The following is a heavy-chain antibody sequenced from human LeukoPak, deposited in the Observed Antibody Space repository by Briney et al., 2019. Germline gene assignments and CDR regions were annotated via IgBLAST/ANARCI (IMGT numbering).Heavy chain of an antibody. V-gene: IGHV3-11*01. J-gene: IGHJ6*03. Sequence: GGSLRLSCAASGFTFSDYYMSWIRQASGKGLEWVSYISSSGSTIYYADSVKGRFTISRDNAKNSLYLQMNSLRAEDTAVYYCARGGYDFWSGYFMASGGNYYYYYMDVWGKGTTVTVSS. CDR2: ISSSGSTI. D-gene: IGHD3-3*01. CDR1: GFTFSDYY. CDR3: ARGGYDFWSGYFMASGGNYYYYYMDV.